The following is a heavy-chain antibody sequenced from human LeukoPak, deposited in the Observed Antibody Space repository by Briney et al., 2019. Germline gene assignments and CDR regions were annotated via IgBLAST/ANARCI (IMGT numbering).Heavy chain of an antibody. V-gene: IGHV3-23*01. J-gene: IGHJ4*02. CDR3: AKGSGGYDFDS. Sequence: PGGSLRLSCAASGFPFSSHAMNWVRHAPGMGLEWVSDISPSGESTDYADSVKGRFTISRDNSKNTLYLQRDSLREKDRAVYFCAKGSGGYDFDSWGQGTPVTVSS. CDR2: ISPSGEST. CDR1: GFPFSSHA. D-gene: IGHD3-16*01.